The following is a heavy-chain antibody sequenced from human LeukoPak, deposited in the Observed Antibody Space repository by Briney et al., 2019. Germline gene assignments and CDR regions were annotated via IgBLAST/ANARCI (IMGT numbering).Heavy chain of an antibody. Sequence: HSGGSLRLSCAASGFTFSSYSMNWVRQAPGKGLEWVLHITASGTAMFYADSVKGRFTISRDNAKNSLYLQMNSLRDEDTAVYYCASSGSYRFDYWGQRTLVTVSS. D-gene: IGHD1-26*01. CDR3: ASSGSYRFDY. V-gene: IGHV3-48*02. CDR2: ITASGTAM. J-gene: IGHJ4*02. CDR1: GFTFSSYS.